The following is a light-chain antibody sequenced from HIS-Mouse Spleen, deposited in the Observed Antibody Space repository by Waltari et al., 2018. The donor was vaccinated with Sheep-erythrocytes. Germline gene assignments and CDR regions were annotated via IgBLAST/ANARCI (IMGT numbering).Light chain of an antibody. J-gene: IGLJ1*01. CDR3: CSYAGSYNHV. Sequence: QSALTQPRSVSGSPGQSVTISCTGTSSDVGGYNYVSWYQQHQGKAPKLMIYDVSKRPSGVPDRFSGSKSGNTASLTSSGLQAEDEADYYCCSYAGSYNHVFATGTKVTVL. CDR1: SSDVGGYNY. CDR2: DVS. V-gene: IGLV2-11*01.